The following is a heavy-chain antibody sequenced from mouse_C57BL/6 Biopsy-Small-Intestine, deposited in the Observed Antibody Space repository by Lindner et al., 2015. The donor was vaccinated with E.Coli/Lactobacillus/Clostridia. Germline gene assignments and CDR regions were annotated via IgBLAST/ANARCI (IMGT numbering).Heavy chain of an antibody. D-gene: IGHD4-1*01. CDR1: GYSFTGNN. J-gene: IGHJ2*01. CDR2: IDPYNGAT. Sequence: VQLQESGPELVKPGASVKMSCKASGYSFTGNNMHWVRQSHGKSLEWIGYIDPYNGATSYNQKFKGKATLTVDKSSSTAYMQPNSLTSEDSAVYYCARLGTGYYFDYWGQGTTLTVSS. V-gene: IGHV1S135*01. CDR3: ARLGTGYYFDY.